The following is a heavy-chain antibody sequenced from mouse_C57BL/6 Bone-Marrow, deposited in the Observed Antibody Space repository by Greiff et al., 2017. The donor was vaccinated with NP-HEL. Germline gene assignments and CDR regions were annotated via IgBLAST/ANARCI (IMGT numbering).Heavy chain of an antibody. CDR1: GYTFTSYG. V-gene: IGHV1-81*01. J-gene: IGHJ3*01. CDR3: ARYTPYGYSWFAY. Sequence: QVQLQQSGAELARPGASVKLSCKASGYTFTSYGISWVKQRTGQGLEWIGEIYPRSGNTYYNEKFKGKATLTADKSSSTAYMELRSLTSEDSAVDFCARYTPYGYSWFAYWGQGTLVTVSA. D-gene: IGHD2-2*01. CDR2: IYPRSGNT.